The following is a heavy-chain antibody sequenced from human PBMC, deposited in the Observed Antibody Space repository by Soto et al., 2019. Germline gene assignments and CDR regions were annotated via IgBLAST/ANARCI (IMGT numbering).Heavy chain of an antibody. CDR2: IWHDGTNK. V-gene: IGHV3-33*06. CDR1: GFTFSNYG. Sequence: GGSLRLSCAASGFTFSNYGMHWVRQAPGKGLEWVAIIWHDGTNKHYADSLRGRFIISRDNSKNTLHLQMNSLRADDTAVYYCAKDRRSGGSLYYFEYWGQGTMVTVSS. CDR3: AKDRRSGGSLYYFEY. D-gene: IGHD2-15*01. J-gene: IGHJ4*02.